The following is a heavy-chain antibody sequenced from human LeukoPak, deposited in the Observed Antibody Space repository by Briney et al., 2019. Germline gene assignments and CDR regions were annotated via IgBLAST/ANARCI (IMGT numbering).Heavy chain of an antibody. CDR1: GYTTTSYG. CDR3: ARSFISGSYPRPLDY. J-gene: IGHJ4*02. V-gene: IGHV1-18*01. Sequence: GASVKVSCKASGYTTTSYGISLVRQAPGQGLEWMGWISAYNGNTNYAQKLQGRVTMTTDTSTSTAYMELRSLRSDDTAVYYCARSFISGSYPRPLDYWGQGTLVTVSS. D-gene: IGHD1-26*01. CDR2: ISAYNGNT.